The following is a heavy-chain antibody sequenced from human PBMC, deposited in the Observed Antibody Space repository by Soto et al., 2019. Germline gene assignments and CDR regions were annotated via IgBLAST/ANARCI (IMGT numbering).Heavy chain of an antibody. J-gene: IGHJ5*02. V-gene: IGHV3-21*01. CDR2: VSSSSSYI. CDR3: ARGVLPISSTSWFDP. D-gene: IGHD3-16*01. Sequence: GGSLRLSCVASGFTFTNYAMAWVRQAPRRGLEWVSLVSSSSSYIYYADSVKGRFTISRDDAENSLFLQMNSLRAEDTAVYYCARGVLPISSTSWFDPWGQGTLVTVSS. CDR1: GFTFTNYA.